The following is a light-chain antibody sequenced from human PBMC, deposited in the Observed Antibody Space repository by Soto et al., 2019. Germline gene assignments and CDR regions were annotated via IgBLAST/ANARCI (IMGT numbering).Light chain of an antibody. V-gene: IGKV1-39*01. J-gene: IGKJ4*01. CDR3: QQSYDAQFT. CDR1: QGISHY. CDR2: GVS. Sequence: DIQLTQSPSSLSASVGDEVTITCRASQGISHYLTWYQQKPGRAPTLLIYGVSTLQSVVTSRFSGGGSGTDFTLTISNLQLEDFATYYCQQSYDAQFTFGGGTRVEIK.